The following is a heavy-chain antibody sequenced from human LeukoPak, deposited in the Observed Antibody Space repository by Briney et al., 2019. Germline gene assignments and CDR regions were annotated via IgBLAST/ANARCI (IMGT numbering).Heavy chain of an antibody. V-gene: IGHV2-5*02. CDR2: IYWDDDK. CDR3: AHSSDNWNDFNFDY. D-gene: IGHD1-20*01. J-gene: IGHJ4*02. CDR1: GFSLSTSGVS. Sequence: ESGPPLVKPTQPLTLTRTFSGFSLSTSGVSVGWVCHPPGKALEWLALIYWDDDKRYSPALKSTHTITKNTSKNQVVLTMTNMDPVDTATYYCAHSSDNWNDFNFDYWGQGTLVTVSS.